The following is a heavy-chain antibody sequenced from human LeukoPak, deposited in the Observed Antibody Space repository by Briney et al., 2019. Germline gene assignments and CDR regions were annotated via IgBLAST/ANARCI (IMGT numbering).Heavy chain of an antibody. V-gene: IGHV3-7*01. D-gene: IGHD5-24*01. CDR3: ARDHRRSLDY. CDR2: INEDGGEK. Sequence: GGSLRLSCAASGFTFSNHWMSWVRQAPGKGLEWLGQINEDGGEKYYVDSVNGRFTISRDNAKKSLYLQMNSLSAEDTAVYFCARDHRRSLDYWGQGTPVTVSS. J-gene: IGHJ4*02. CDR1: GFTFSNHW.